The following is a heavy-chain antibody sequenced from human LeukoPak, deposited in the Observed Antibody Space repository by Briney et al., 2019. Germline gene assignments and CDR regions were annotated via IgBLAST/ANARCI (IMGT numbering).Heavy chain of an antibody. CDR3: AREYCSGGSCYWGYNWSDP. Sequence: SQTLSLTCTVSGGSISSGGYYWSWIRQHPGKGLEWIGYIYYSGSTYYNPSLKSRVTISVDTSKNQFSLKLSSVTAADTAVYYCAREYCSGGSCYWGYNWSDPWGQGTLVTVSS. CDR2: IYYSGST. CDR1: GGSISSGGYY. D-gene: IGHD2-15*01. V-gene: IGHV4-31*03. J-gene: IGHJ5*02.